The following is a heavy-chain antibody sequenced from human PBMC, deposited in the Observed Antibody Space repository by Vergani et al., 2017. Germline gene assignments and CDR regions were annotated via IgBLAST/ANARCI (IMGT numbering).Heavy chain of an antibody. D-gene: IGHD5-12*01. CDR3: ARFRGPDIVGTAFDH. CDR2: INDIGTT. Sequence: QVQLQQWGAGLLKPSETLSLTCGVHGGSFSVYYWSWFRQSPGKGLEWIGAINDIGTTNYNPSLRSRVTISVDTSKTQFSLRLNSVTAADTAVYFCARFRGPDIVGTAFDHWAQGTLVTVSS. CDR1: GGSFSVYY. V-gene: IGHV4-34*01. J-gene: IGHJ4*02.